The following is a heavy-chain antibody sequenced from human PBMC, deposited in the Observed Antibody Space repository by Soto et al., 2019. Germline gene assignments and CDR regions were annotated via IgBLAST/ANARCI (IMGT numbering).Heavy chain of an antibody. J-gene: IGHJ4*02. V-gene: IGHV1-69*01. CDR1: GGTFSSYA. CDR2: IIPIFGTA. Sequence: QVQLVQSGAEVKKPGSSVKVSCKASGGTFSSYANSWVRQAPGQGLEWMGGIIPIFGTANYAQKFQGRVTITADESTSTAYMELSSLRSEDTAVYYCARGDYYDSSGYYCHFDYWGQGTLVTVSS. CDR3: ARGDYYDSSGYYCHFDY. D-gene: IGHD3-22*01.